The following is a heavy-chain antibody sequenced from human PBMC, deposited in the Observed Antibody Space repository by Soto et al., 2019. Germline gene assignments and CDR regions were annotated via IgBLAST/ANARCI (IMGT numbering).Heavy chain of an antibody. J-gene: IGHJ5*02. D-gene: IGHD3-22*01. CDR2: ISDSGST. V-gene: IGHV4-31*03. Sequence: TLSLTCTVSGGSISDGYYWSWIRQHPGKGLEWIGSISDSGSTSYNPSLKSRLTISVDTSKNQFSLNLRSVTAADTAVYYCARRDRSGFSYWLDTWGQGTLVTVSS. CDR1: GGSISDGYY. CDR3: ARRDRSGFSYWLDT.